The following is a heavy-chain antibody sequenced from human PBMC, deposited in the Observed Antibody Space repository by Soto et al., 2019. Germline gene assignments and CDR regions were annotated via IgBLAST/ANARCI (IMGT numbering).Heavy chain of an antibody. CDR1: GYTFTSYG. D-gene: IGHD3-16*02. J-gene: IGHJ4*02. V-gene: IGHV1-18*01. Sequence: ASVKVSCKTSGYTFTSYGISWVRQAPGQGLEWMGWISAYNGNTNYAQKFQDRVTMTGNTSITTAYMELSSLRSEDTAVYYCVRGRVMITFGVVIVIDYWGQGSPVTVSS. CDR2: ISAYNGNT. CDR3: VRGRVMITFGVVIVIDY.